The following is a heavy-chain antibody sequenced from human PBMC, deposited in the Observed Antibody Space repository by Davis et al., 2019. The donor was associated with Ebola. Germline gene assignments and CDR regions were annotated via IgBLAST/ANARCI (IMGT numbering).Heavy chain of an antibody. Sequence: PSETLSLTCTVSGGSISSSSYYWGWIRQPPGKGLEWIGYIYYSGSTNYNPSLKSRVTISVDTSKNQFSLKLSSVTAADTAVYYCARLGFGIGLRTDLDYWGQGTLVTVSS. D-gene: IGHD5/OR15-5a*01. CDR1: GGSISSSSYY. CDR2: IYYSGST. V-gene: IGHV4-61*05. J-gene: IGHJ4*02. CDR3: ARLGFGIGLRTDLDY.